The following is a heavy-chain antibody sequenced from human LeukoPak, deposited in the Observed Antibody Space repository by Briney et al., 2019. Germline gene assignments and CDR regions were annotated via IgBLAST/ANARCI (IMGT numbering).Heavy chain of an antibody. Sequence: PGGSLRLSCAASGFTFSNYGMHWVRQAPGKGLEWVAFVRYDETTKFYADSVKGRFTILRDNSKTTLYLQMNSLRAEDTAVYYCAKDVPSAYFDYWGQGTLVTVSS. V-gene: IGHV3-30*02. CDR1: GFTFSNYG. CDR3: AKDVPSAYFDY. D-gene: IGHD2-2*01. CDR2: VRYDETTK. J-gene: IGHJ4*02.